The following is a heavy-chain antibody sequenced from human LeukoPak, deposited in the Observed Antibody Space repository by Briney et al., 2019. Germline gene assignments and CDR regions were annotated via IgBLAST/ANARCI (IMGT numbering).Heavy chain of an antibody. CDR1: GFMFDDYA. CDR2: ISWNGGSI. V-gene: IGHV3-9*01. CDR3: AKDTYGNPNYAIDV. J-gene: IGHJ6*02. Sequence: GGSLRLSCAASGFMFDDYAMHWVRQVPGKGLEWVSGISWNGGSIGYADSVKGRFTISRDNAKKSLYLQMNSLRVEGTALYYCAKDTYGNPNYAIDVWGQGTTVTVSS. D-gene: IGHD3-10*01.